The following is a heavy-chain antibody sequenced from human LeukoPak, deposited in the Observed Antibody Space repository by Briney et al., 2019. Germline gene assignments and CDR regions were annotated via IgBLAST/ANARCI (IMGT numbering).Heavy chain of an antibody. D-gene: IGHD6-19*01. CDR1: GGSISSDGYS. CDR2: IYHSAST. Sequence: ASETLSLTCVVSGGSISSDGYSWSWIRQPPGKGLEWIGCIYHSASTYYNPSLKSRVSISVDRSKNQFSLKLNSVTAADTAVYFCARQVVAVAGTGYFDYWGQGTLVTVSS. V-gene: IGHV4-30-2*01. J-gene: IGHJ4*02. CDR3: ARQVVAVAGTGYFDY.